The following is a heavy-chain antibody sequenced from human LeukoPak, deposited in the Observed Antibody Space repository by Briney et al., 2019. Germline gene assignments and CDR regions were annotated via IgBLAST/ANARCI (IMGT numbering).Heavy chain of an antibody. Sequence: PSETLSLTCAVYGGSFSGYYWSWIRQPPGKGLEWIGEINHSGSTNYNPSLKSRVTISVDTSKNQFSLKLSSVTAADTAVYYCARQNFYRYCRSTSCYRPYYYYYMDVWGKGTTVTISS. CDR2: INHSGST. CDR3: ARQNFYRYCRSTSCYRPYYYYYMDV. CDR1: GGSFSGYY. J-gene: IGHJ6*03. D-gene: IGHD2-2*01. V-gene: IGHV4-34*01.